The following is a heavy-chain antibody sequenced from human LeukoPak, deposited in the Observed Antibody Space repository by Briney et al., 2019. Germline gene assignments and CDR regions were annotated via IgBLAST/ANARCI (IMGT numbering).Heavy chain of an antibody. D-gene: IGHD1-7*01. CDR3: AREGWDYARYYLDY. Sequence: PSETLSLTCSVSGDPINGGNYFWTWIRQPAGKGLEWIGRVHTSGARDFNPSLESRVLISADISKNQFSLKLRSVTAADTAIYYCAREGWDYARYYLDYWGQGILVTVSS. CDR1: GDPINGGNYF. V-gene: IGHV4-61*02. CDR2: VHTSGAR. J-gene: IGHJ4*02.